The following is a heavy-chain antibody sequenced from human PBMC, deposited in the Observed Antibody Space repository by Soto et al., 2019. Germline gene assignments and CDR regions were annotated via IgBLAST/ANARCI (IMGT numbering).Heavy chain of an antibody. Sequence: QVQLVESGGGVVQPGRSLRLSCAASGFTFSSYGMHWVRQAPGKGLEWVAVISYDGSNKYYADSVKGRFTISRDNFKNTLYLQMTSLRAEDTAVYYCAKTLLLRYFDWLSSFDYWGQGTLVTVSS. V-gene: IGHV3-30*18. CDR3: AKTLLLRYFDWLSSFDY. J-gene: IGHJ4*02. CDR2: ISYDGSNK. CDR1: GFTFSSYG. D-gene: IGHD3-9*01.